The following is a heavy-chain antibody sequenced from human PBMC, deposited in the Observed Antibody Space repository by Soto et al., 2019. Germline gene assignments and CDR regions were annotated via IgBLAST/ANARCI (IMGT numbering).Heavy chain of an antibody. D-gene: IGHD1-1*01. V-gene: IGHV3-11*01. Sequence: QVQLVESGGGLVKPGGSLRLSCAASGFTFSDFYMSWIRQAPGKGLEWISYISSGSTNIFYAYSVKGRFTVSRDNAKNSVYLQMDSLRAEDTAVYYCARDRNAAGSDYWGQGTLVTVSS. J-gene: IGHJ4*02. CDR3: ARDRNAAGSDY. CDR1: GFTFSDFY. CDR2: ISSGSTNI.